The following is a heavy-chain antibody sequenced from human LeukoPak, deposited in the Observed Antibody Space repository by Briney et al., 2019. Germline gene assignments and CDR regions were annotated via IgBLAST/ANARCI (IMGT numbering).Heavy chain of an antibody. CDR1: GFTLSSYE. CDR2: ISSSGSTI. Sequence: PGGSLRLSCAASGFTLSSYEMNWVRQAPGKGLEWVSYISSSGSTISYADSVKGRFTISRDNAKNSLYLQMNSLRAEDTAVYYCARGYCSSTSCYSGDYWGQGTLVTVSS. V-gene: IGHV3-48*03. CDR3: ARGYCSSTSCYSGDY. J-gene: IGHJ4*02. D-gene: IGHD2-2*02.